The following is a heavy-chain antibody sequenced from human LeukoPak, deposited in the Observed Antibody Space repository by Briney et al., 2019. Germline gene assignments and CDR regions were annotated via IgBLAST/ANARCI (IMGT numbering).Heavy chain of an antibody. D-gene: IGHD3-22*01. CDR3: ARDMYYYDSSGYYRFDY. V-gene: IGHV4-61*02. J-gene: IGHJ4*02. Sequence: SETLSLTCAVSGGSISSGGYSWSWIRQPPGKGLEWIGRIYTSGSTNYNPSLKSRVTMSVDTSKNQFSLKLSSVTAADTAVYYCARDMYYYDSSGYYRFDYWGQGTLVTVSS. CDR1: GGSISSGGYS. CDR2: IYTSGST.